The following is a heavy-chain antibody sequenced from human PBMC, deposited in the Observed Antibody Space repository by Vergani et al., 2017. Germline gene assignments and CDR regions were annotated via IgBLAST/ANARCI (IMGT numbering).Heavy chain of an antibody. Sequence: EVQLLESGGGLVQPGGSLRLSCAASGFTFSSYAMSWVRQAPGKGLEWVSAISGSGGSTYYADSVKGRFTISSDNSKNTLYLQMNSLRAEDTAVYYCTTDPPDYDILTGYPNYYYDGMDVWGQGTTVTVSS. CDR3: TTDPPDYDILTGYPNYYYDGMDV. CDR2: ISGSGGST. D-gene: IGHD3-9*01. CDR1: GFTFSSYA. J-gene: IGHJ6*02. V-gene: IGHV3-23*01.